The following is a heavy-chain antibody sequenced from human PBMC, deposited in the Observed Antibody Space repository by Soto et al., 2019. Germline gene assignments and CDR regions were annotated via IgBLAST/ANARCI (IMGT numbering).Heavy chain of an antibody. CDR3: AKRTTVTTPGKYYYGMDV. Sequence: GGSLRLSCAASGFTFSSYGMHWVRQAPGKGLEWVGVISNDGNNKDYADSVKGRITISRDNSKKTVYLEMNSLRAEDTAVYYCAKRTTVTTPGKYYYGMDVWAKGPRSPSP. CDR2: ISNDGNNK. CDR1: GFTFSSYG. V-gene: IGHV3-30*18. J-gene: IGHJ6*02. D-gene: IGHD4-17*01.